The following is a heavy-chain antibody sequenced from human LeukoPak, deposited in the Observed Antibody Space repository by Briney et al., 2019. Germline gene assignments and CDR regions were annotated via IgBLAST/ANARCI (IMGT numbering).Heavy chain of an antibody. D-gene: IGHD3-16*02. V-gene: IGHV1-24*01. CDR3: TTVFMITFGGVFAPHFDY. Sequence: ASVKVSCKVSGYTLTQLSMHWVRQAPRKGLEWMGGFDPEDGETIYAQKFQGRVTMTEDTSTDTAYMELSSLRSEDTAVYYCTTVFMITFGGVFAPHFDYWGQGTLVTVSS. J-gene: IGHJ4*02. CDR1: GYTLTQLS. CDR2: FDPEDGET.